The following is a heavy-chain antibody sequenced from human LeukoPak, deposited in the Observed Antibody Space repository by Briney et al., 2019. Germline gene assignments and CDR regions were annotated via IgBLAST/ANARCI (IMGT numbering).Heavy chain of an antibody. V-gene: IGHV3-48*01. Sequence: GGSLRLSCAASGFTVSSRYMNWVRQAPGKGLEWISYISGSGSNIFYADSVKGRFTISRDNSKNTLYLQMNSLRAEDTAVYYCARGRRSSWYVDYWGQGTLVTVSS. J-gene: IGHJ4*02. CDR3: ARGRRSSWYVDY. CDR1: GFTVSSRY. D-gene: IGHD6-13*01. CDR2: ISGSGSNI.